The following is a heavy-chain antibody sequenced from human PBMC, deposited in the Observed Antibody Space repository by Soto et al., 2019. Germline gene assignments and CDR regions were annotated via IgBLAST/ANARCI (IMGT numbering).Heavy chain of an antibody. CDR3: AKDRNFDRYYHGMDV. D-gene: IGHD3-9*01. V-gene: IGHV3-23*01. CDR1: GFTFSSYA. J-gene: IGHJ6*02. CDR2: ISGSGGST. Sequence: PGGSLRLSCAASGFTFSSYAMSWVRQAPGKGLEWVSAISGSGGSTYYADSVKGRFTISRDNSKNTLYLQMNSLRAEDTAVYYCAKDRNFDRYYHGMDVWGQGTTVTVSS.